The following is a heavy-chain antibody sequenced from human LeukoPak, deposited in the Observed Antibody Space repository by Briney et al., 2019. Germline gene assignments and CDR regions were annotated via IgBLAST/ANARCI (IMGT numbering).Heavy chain of an antibody. V-gene: IGHV3-48*04. CDR2: ISSSGSTI. CDR1: AFTFSSFW. D-gene: IGHD3-10*02. J-gene: IGHJ6*04. Sequence: GGSLRLSCAASAFTFSSFWMSWVRQAPGKGLEWVSYISSSGSTIYYADSVKGRFTISRDNAKNSLYLQMNSLRAEDTAVYYCAELGITMIGGVWGKGTTVTISS. CDR3: AELGITMIGGV.